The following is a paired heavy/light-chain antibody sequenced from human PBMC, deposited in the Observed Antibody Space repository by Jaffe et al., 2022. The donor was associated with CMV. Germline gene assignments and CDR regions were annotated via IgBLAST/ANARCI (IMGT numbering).Light chain of an antibody. V-gene: IGKV3-20*01. Sequence: EIVLTQSPGTLSLSPGERATLSCRASQSVSRSLLAWYQQKTGQAPRLLISGASTRATGIPDRFSGSGSGTDFTLTIYRLEPEDFAVYYCQHYGTSPYTFGQGTRLEIK. CDR1: QSVSRSL. CDR2: GAS. J-gene: IGKJ2*01. CDR3: QHYGTSPYT.
Heavy chain of an antibody. Sequence: QVQLVQSGAEVKKPGASVKVSCQASGYSFNSYGISWVRQAPGQGLEWMAWISAYNGNTYYAQKFQDRVSMTTDTSTNTAYMELRSLRSDDTAIYYCVRDQGGYCGGDCYLEFLHWGQGTLVTVSS. CDR1: GYSFNSYG. CDR3: VRDQGGYCGGDCYLEFLH. D-gene: IGHD2-21*02. CDR2: ISAYNGNT. J-gene: IGHJ1*01. V-gene: IGHV1-18*04.